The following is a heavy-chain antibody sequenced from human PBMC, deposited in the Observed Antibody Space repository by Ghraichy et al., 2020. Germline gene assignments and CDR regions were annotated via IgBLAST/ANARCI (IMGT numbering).Heavy chain of an antibody. D-gene: IGHD6-6*01. J-gene: IGHJ6*02. CDR3: AKGVAARLFVMDV. Sequence: GGSLRLSCAASGFAFSSYPMTWVRQAPGKGLEWVSGISGTGLSTYYADSVKGRFTISRDNSKNTLYLQMHSLRAEDTGVYYCAKGVAARLFVMDVWGQGTTVTVSS. CDR1: GFAFSSYP. V-gene: IGHV3-23*01. CDR2: ISGTGLST.